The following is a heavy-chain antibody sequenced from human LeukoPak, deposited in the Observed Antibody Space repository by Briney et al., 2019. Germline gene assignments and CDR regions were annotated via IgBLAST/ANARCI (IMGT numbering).Heavy chain of an antibody. CDR3: ARHSSSSGYYYFDS. Sequence: PGGSLKISCKGSGYSFGNHWIGWVRQMPGKGLEWMGIIYPGDSDTRYSPSFQGQVTISADKSITTAYLQWSSLKSSDTAMYYCARHSSSSGYYYFDSWGQGTLVTVSS. D-gene: IGHD3-22*01. J-gene: IGHJ4*02. CDR1: GYSFGNHW. CDR2: IYPGDSDT. V-gene: IGHV5-51*01.